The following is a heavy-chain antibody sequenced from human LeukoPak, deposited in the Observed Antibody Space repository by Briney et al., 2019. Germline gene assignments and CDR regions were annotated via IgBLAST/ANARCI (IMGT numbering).Heavy chain of an antibody. CDR3: AREGSSWFQFDY. V-gene: IGHV1-46*01. D-gene: IGHD6-13*01. Sequence: ASVKVSCKASGYTFTIYYMHWVRQAPGQGLEWMGIINPSGGSTSYAQKFQGRVTMTRDTSTSTVYMELSSLRSEDTAEYYCAREGSSWFQFDYWGQGTLVTVSS. CDR2: INPSGGST. CDR1: GYTFTIYY. J-gene: IGHJ4*02.